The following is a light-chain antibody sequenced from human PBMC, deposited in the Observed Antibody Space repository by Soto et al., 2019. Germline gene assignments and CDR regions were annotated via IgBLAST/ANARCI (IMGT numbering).Light chain of an antibody. V-gene: IGLV2-14*03. Sequence: QAVVSQPASVSASPGQSITISCTGTSSDIGAYNSVSWYQQHPGEAPQLIIYDVSYRPSGISSRFSGSKSCNTASLTVSGLQADDDADYYCASYTTGRIRVFGGGTQLTVL. CDR1: SSDIGAYNS. CDR2: DVS. J-gene: IGLJ2*01. CDR3: ASYTTGRIRV.